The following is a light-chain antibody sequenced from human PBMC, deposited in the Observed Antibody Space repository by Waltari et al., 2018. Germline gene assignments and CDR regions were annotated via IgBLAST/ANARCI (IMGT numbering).Light chain of an antibody. CDR1: CSTIGSNT. V-gene: IGLV1-44*01. Sequence: QSVLPQPPSASGTPGQRVTISCSGSCSTIGSNTVHWYQQLPGTAPKLLIFSNHQRPSGVPGRFSGSKSGTSASLAISGRQSDDEAEYFCATRDDSLNGLIFGGGTKLTVL. J-gene: IGLJ2*01. CDR3: ATRDDSLNGLI. CDR2: SNH.